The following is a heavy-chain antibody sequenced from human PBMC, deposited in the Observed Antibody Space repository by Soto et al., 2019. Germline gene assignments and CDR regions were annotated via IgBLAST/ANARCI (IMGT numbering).Heavy chain of an antibody. CDR2: IVVGSGNT. CDR1: GFTFTSSA. D-gene: IGHD3-22*01. J-gene: IGHJ4*02. CDR3: AADRGYDSSGYNFDY. V-gene: IGHV1-58*01. Sequence: SVKVSCKASGFTFTSSAVQWVRQARGQRLEWIGWIVVGSGNTNYAQKFQERVTITRDMSTSTAYMELSSLRSEDTAVYYCAADRGYDSSGYNFDYWGQGTLVTVSS.